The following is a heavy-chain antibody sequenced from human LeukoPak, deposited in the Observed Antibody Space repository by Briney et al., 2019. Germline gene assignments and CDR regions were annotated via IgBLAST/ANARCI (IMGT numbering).Heavy chain of an antibody. CDR3: AKDSSGYQ. D-gene: IGHD3-22*01. Sequence: GSLSLSCAASGFTFSTYWMSWVRQAPGKGLEWVANIKEDGSEKYYGDSVKGRFTISRDNAKNSLYLAMNSLRVEDTAVYYCAKDSSGYQWGQGTLVTVSS. J-gene: IGHJ4*02. CDR2: IKEDGSEK. V-gene: IGHV3-7*01. CDR1: GFTFSTYW.